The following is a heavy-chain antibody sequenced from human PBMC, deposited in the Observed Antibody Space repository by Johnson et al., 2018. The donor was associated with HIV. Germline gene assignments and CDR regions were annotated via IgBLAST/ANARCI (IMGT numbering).Heavy chain of an antibody. J-gene: IGHJ3*02. CDR2: IQSKTDGGTT. V-gene: IGHV3-15*01. Sequence: VQLVESGGGLVKPGGSLRLSCAASGFTFSNAWMSWVRQAPGKGLEWVGRIQSKTDGGTTDYAAPVKGRFTISRDDSKNTLYLQMNSLKTEDTAVYYCRSWGSSGYYAPFYHDAFDIWGQGTMVTVSS. D-gene: IGHD3-22*01. CDR3: RSWGSSGYYAPFYHDAFDI. CDR1: GFTFSNAW.